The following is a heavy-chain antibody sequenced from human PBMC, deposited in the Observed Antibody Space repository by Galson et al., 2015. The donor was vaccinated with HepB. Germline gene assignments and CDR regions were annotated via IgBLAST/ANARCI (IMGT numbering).Heavy chain of an antibody. J-gene: IGHJ4*02. V-gene: IGHV3-11*06. D-gene: IGHD6-6*01. CDR1: GFSFKDHY. CDR3: ARDRGTAARYFDS. CDR2: ISTTSSYT. Sequence: SLRLSCAASGFSFKDHYMTWIRQAPGKGPECVSYISTTSSYTNYADSVKGRFIISRDNAKNLLFLQMDSLRVEDTAVYYCARDRGTAARYFDSWDQGTLVTVSS.